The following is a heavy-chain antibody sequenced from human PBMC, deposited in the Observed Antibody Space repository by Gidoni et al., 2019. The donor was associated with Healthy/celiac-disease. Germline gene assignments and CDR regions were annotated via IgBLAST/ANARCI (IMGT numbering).Heavy chain of an antibody. V-gene: IGHV4-59*08. CDR1: GGSISSYY. J-gene: IGHJ5*02. Sequence: QVQLQESGPGLVKPSETLSLTCTVSGGSISSYYWSWIRRPPGKGLEWIWYIYYSGSTNYNPSLKSRVTISVDTSKNQFSLKLSSVTAADTAVYYCARHTIYGSGSYYTWFDPWGQGTLVTVSS. D-gene: IGHD3-10*01. CDR2: IYYSGST. CDR3: ARHTIYGSGSYYTWFDP.